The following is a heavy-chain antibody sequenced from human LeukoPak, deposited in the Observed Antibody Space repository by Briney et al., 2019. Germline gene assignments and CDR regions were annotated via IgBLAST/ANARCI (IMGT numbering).Heavy chain of an antibody. V-gene: IGHV3-43*02. D-gene: IGHD6-6*01. CDR2: ISGDGGST. Sequence: GGSLRLSCAASGFTFDDYAMHWVRQAPGKGLEWVSLISGDGGSTYYADSVKGRFTISRDNSKNSLYLQMNSLRTEDTALYYCAKDIAAQSWREIDYWGQGTLVTVSS. J-gene: IGHJ4*02. CDR1: GFTFDDYA. CDR3: AKDIAAQSWREIDY.